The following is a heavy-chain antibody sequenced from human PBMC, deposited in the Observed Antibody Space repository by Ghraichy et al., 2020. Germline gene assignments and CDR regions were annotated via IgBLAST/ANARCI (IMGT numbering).Heavy chain of an antibody. D-gene: IGHD2-21*01. CDR2: ISGSLTTI. CDR1: GFIFNLHS. J-gene: IGHJ3*01. Sequence: GGSLRLSCTASGFIFNLHSINWVRQAPGKGLEWVSFISGSLTTIHYADSVKGRFTISRDNAKNSVFLQMNSLRAEDTAVYYCARDIASVAFDFWGQGTMVTVYS. CDR3: ARDIASVAFDF. V-gene: IGHV3-48*01.